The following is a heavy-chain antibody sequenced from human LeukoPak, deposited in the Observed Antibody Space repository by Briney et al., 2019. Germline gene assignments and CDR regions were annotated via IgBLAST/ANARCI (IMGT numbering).Heavy chain of an antibody. CDR2: ISAYNGNT. CDR1: GYTFTSYG. CDR3: ARGNSSSWYFPDPFDY. Sequence: ASVKVSCKASGYTFTSYGISWVRQAPGQGFEWIGWISAYNGNTNYAQKLQGRVTMTTDTSTTTAYMELRSLRSDDTAVYYCARGNSSSWYFPDPFDYWGQGTLVTVSS. J-gene: IGHJ4*02. D-gene: IGHD6-13*01. V-gene: IGHV1-18*04.